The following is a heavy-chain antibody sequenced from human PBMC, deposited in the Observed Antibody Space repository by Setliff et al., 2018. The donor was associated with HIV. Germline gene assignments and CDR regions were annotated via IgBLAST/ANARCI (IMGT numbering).Heavy chain of an antibody. CDR2: ISHSGSS. CDR1: GESFSPYY. J-gene: IGHJ4*02. Sequence: PSETLSLTCAVYGESFSPYYWNWIRQSPGKGLEWIWEISHSGSSNYSPSLESRLTISVDTSKNQVSLKLNSVTAADSAVYYCVRGANFYTPRKRIFDHWGQGVLVTVSS. D-gene: IGHD3-3*01. V-gene: IGHV4-34*01. CDR3: VRGANFYTPRKRIFDH.